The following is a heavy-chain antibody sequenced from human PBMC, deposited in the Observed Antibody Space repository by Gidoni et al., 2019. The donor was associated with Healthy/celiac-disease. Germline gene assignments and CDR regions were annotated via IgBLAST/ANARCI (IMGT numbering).Heavy chain of an antibody. D-gene: IGHD3-3*01. CDR3: ANRGIAPLESFDY. CDR1: GFTCSSYA. V-gene: IGHV3-23*01. CDR2: ISGSGGST. J-gene: IGHJ4*02. Sequence: EVQLLESGGGLVQPGGSLRLSCAASGFTCSSYAMSWVRQAPGKGLGWVSAISGSGGSTYYADSVKGRFPISRDNSKNTLYLQMNSLRAEDTAVYYCANRGIAPLESFDYWGQGTLVTVSS.